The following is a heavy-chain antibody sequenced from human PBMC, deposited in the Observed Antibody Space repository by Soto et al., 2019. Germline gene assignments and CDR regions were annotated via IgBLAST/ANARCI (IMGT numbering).Heavy chain of an antibody. Sequence: QVQLVQSGAEVKKPGSSVTVSCKASGGTFSTYSISWVRQAPGQGLEWMGGIIPLFDAAIYAQKFQGRVTISADEATSPAYMELSRLRSDATAAYYCARDGGGIKGTMVRGLRHSLDLWGQGTMVTVSS. CDR2: IIPLFDAA. D-gene: IGHD3-10*01. V-gene: IGHV1-69*01. J-gene: IGHJ3*01. CDR1: GGTFSTYS. CDR3: ARDGGGIKGTMVRGLRHSLDL.